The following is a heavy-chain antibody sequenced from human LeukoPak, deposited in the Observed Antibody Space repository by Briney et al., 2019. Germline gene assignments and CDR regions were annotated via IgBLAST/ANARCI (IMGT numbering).Heavy chain of an antibody. CDR2: IRGGGAGA. CDR3: AKASYSYGNDALDI. CDR1: GFTFSNFA. Sequence: GGSLRLSCAASGFTFSNFAMSWVRQVPEKGLEWVSTIRGGGAGAHYADSVKGRFTISRDNSRNTLYVEMNSLKAEDTAVYFCAKASYSYGNDALDIWGQGTKVTVSS. D-gene: IGHD5-18*01. J-gene: IGHJ3*02. V-gene: IGHV3-23*01.